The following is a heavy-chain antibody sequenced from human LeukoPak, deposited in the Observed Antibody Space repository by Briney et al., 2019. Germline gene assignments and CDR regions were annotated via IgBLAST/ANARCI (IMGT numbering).Heavy chain of an antibody. CDR1: GFTFSSYG. Sequence: GGSLRLSCAASGFTFSSYGMHWVRQAPGKGLEWVAVIWYDGSNKYYADSVKGRFTISRDNSKNTLYLQMNSLRAADTAVYYCARELTYCSDTSCDNWFDPWGQGTLVTVSS. CDR3: ARELTYCSDTSCDNWFDP. D-gene: IGHD2-2*01. V-gene: IGHV3-33*01. CDR2: IWYDGSNK. J-gene: IGHJ5*02.